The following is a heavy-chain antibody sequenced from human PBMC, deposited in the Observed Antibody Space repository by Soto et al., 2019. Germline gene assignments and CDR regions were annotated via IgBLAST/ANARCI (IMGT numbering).Heavy chain of an antibody. V-gene: IGHV3-30-3*01. CDR2: ISYDGSNK. D-gene: IGHD6-13*01. J-gene: IGHJ5*02. CDR3: ARDDSSSWSNWFDP. Sequence: QVQLVESGGGVVQPGRSLRLSCAASGFTFSSYAMHWVRQAPGKGLEWVAVISYDGSNKYYADSVKGRLTISRDNSKNTLYLQMNSLRAEDTAVYYCARDDSSSWSNWFDPWGQGTLVTVSS. CDR1: GFTFSSYA.